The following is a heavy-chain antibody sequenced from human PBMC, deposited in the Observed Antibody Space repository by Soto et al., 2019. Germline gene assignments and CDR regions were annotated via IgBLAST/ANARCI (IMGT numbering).Heavy chain of an antibody. CDR3: AREGSYSAYNFAHGIQLWSFDF. J-gene: IGHJ4*02. D-gene: IGHD5-12*01. V-gene: IGHV4-4*07. CDR2: IFSSAST. CDR1: GGSINTFY. Sequence: SETLTLTGTVSGGSINTFYWSWGPQPAGKGLKWIGRIFSSASTSFNPSLESRVAMSVDTYKNHFSLNLSSVTAADMAVYYCAREGSYSAYNFAHGIQLWSFDFWGQGALVTVSS.